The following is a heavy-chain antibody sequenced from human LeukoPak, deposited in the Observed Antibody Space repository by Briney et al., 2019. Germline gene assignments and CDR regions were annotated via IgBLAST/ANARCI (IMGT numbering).Heavy chain of an antibody. CDR2: INPNSGGT. V-gene: IGHV1-2*02. CDR3: ARGISAAATSFDP. Sequence: ASVKVSCKASGYTFTGYFIHWVRQAPGQGLEWMGWINPNSGGTNYAQRFQVRVTMTRDTSINTVYMDLMRLTSDDTAVYYCARGISAAATSFDPWGQGTLVTVSS. CDR1: GYTFTGYF. D-gene: IGHD6-13*01. J-gene: IGHJ5*02.